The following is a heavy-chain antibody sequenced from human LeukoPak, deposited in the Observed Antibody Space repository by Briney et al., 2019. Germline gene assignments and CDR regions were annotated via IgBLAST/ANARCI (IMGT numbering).Heavy chain of an antibody. V-gene: IGHV4-59*01. CDR1: GGSISNYY. CDR3: ARVRYCSTNRCYDREFDN. D-gene: IGHD2-2*01. CDR2: FYYSGNT. Sequence: SATLSLTCTVSGGSISNYYWSWIQQPPGKGQEWIGYFYYSGNTNYNPSLKSRVTISVDTSKNQFSLKLKSVTAADTAVYYCARVRYCSTNRCYDREFDNWGQGTLVTVSS. J-gene: IGHJ4*02.